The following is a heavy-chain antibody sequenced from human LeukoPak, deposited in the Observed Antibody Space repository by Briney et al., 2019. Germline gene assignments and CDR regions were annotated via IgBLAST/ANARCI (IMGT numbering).Heavy chain of an antibody. CDR2: IYYSGST. Sequence: SQTLSLTCTVSGGSISSGSYYWGWIRQPPGKGLEWIGSIYYSGSTYYNPSLKSRVTISVDTSKNQFSLKLSSVTAADTAVYYCARALDSSGYHDYWGQGTLVTVSS. V-gene: IGHV4-39*01. D-gene: IGHD3-22*01. CDR3: ARALDSSGYHDY. J-gene: IGHJ4*02. CDR1: GGSISSGSYY.